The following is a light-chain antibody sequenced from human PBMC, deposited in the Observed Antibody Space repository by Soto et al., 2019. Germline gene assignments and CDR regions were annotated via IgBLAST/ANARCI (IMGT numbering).Light chain of an antibody. CDR1: RDVGSD. J-gene: IGKJ1*01. CDR2: AAS. CDR3: LQDYGDSWT. V-gene: IGKV1-6*01. Sequence: TQMTQSPLSLSASVGEKIIITCRASRDVGSDVSWYQQKQGQAPKLVIYAASNLYTGVPSRFSGRRSGTEFTLTISSLQPEDFASYYCLQDYGDSWTFGQGTKVEIE.